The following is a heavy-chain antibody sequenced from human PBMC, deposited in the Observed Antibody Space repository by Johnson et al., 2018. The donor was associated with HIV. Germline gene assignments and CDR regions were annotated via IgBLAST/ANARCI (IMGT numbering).Heavy chain of an antibody. CDR3: SRSRHGGIQPSDAFDV. J-gene: IGHJ3*01. D-gene: IGHD3-16*01. CDR1: GFTFSSYA. Sequence: VQLVESGGGLVQPGGSLRLSCAASGFTFSSYAMSWVRQAPGKGLEWVSAISGSGGSTYYADSVKGRFTISRDNSKNTLYLQMNSLRAEDTAVYYCSRSRHGGIQPSDAFDVWGQGTMVTVSP. CDR2: ISGSGGST. V-gene: IGHV3-23*04.